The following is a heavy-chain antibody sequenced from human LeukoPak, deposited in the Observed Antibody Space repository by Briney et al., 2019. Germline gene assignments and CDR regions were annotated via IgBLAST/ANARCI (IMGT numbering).Heavy chain of an antibody. J-gene: IGHJ5*02. Sequence: GGSLRLSCAASGFTVSSNYMSWVRQAPGKGLEWVSVIYSGGSTYYADSVKGRFTISRDNSKNTLYLQMNSLRAEDTAVYYCARHGSGSYYSWFDPWGQGTLVTVSS. CDR3: ARHGSGSYYSWFDP. D-gene: IGHD3-10*01. CDR1: GFTVSSNY. V-gene: IGHV3-53*01. CDR2: IYSGGST.